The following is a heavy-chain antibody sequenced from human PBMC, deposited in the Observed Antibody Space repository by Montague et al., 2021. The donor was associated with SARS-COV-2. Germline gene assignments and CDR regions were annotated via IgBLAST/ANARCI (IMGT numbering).Heavy chain of an antibody. CDR1: DDSSGSSSYY. CDR2: ISYSGST. V-gene: IGHV4-39*07. J-gene: IGHJ4*02. CDR3: ARDHTHSSWFNY. Sequence: SETLSLTCTVSDDSSGSSSYYWGWIRQPPGKGLEWIGTISYSGSTYHNPSLHSRVTISVDTSKKRFSLRLTSVTAADTAVYFCARDHTHSSWFNYWGPGTLVTVSS. D-gene: IGHD6-13*01.